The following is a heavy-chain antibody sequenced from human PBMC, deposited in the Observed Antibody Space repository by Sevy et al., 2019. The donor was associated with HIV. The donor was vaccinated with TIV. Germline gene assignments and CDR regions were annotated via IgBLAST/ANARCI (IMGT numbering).Heavy chain of an antibody. CDR3: ARDPLSGDYYDSSGGY. Sequence: ASVKVSCKASGGTFSTYIINWVRQAPGQGLEWMGGVIASVNMANSAQKFQGRVTITADGSTSTAYMELSSLRSEDTAVYYCARDPLSGDYYDSSGGYWGQGTLVTVSS. CDR1: GGTFSTYI. CDR2: VIASVNMA. J-gene: IGHJ4*02. V-gene: IGHV1-69*10. D-gene: IGHD3-22*01.